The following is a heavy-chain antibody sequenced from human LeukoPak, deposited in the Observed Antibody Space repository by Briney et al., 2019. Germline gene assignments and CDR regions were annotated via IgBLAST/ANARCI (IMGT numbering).Heavy chain of an antibody. Sequence: SQTLSLTCTVSGGSINRGYWSWVRQHPGKGLEWIGHIFYSGSTFYNPSLKSRVTIAVHTSRDQFPLQLTSVTAADTAVYYCASGYGSGWFDRWGQGTLVSVSS. CDR1: GGSINRGY. D-gene: IGHD6-13*01. J-gene: IGHJ5*02. V-gene: IGHV4-30-4*08. CDR2: IFYSGST. CDR3: ASGYGSGWFDR.